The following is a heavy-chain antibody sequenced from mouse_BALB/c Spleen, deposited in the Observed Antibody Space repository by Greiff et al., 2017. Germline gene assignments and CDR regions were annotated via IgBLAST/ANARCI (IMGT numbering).Heavy chain of an antibody. D-gene: IGHD3-2*02. CDR3: ARWQALAY. J-gene: IGHJ3*01. Sequence: EVQLVESGGGLVQPGGSRKLSCAASGFTFSSFGMHWVRQAPEKGLEWVAYISSGSSTIYYADTVKGRFTISRDNPKNTLFLQMTSLRSEDTAMYYCARWQALAYWGQGTLVTVSA. V-gene: IGHV5-17*02. CDR1: GFTFSSFG. CDR2: ISSGSSTI.